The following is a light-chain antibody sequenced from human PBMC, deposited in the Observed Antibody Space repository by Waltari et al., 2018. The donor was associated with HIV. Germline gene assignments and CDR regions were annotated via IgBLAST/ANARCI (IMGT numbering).Light chain of an antibody. V-gene: IGLV3-25*03. CDR3: QSADNSSTYKI. Sequence: SYELTQPPSVSVSPGQTARITCSGDAFPNQYASWYQQKPGQAPVLVIYTDIERPSGIPERFSGSSSGTTVTLTSSGVQAEDEADYYCQSADNSSTYKIFGGGTKLTVL. CDR1: AFPNQY. CDR2: TDI. J-gene: IGLJ2*01.